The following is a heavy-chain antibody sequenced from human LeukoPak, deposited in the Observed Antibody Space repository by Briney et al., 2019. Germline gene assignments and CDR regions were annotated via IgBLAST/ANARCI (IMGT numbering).Heavy chain of an antibody. V-gene: IGHV1-46*01. CDR2: INPSGTST. Sequence: ASVKVSFKTSGYTFTNYYMHWVRQAPGQGLEWMGIINPSGTSTTYAQKFQGRVTMTRDTSTSTDFMELSSLRSEDTAVYYCARHDLGGGSPFDYWGQGTLVTVSS. D-gene: IGHD2-15*01. J-gene: IGHJ4*02. CDR3: ARHDLGGGSPFDY. CDR1: GYTFTNYY.